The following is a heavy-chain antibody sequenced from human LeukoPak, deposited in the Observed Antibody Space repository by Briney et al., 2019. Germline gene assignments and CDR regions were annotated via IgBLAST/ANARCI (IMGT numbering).Heavy chain of an antibody. V-gene: IGHV1-69*01. CDR3: ARFPVLSGDYAMWFDP. CDR1: GGTFSSYA. Sequence: ASVKVSCKASGGTFSSYAISWARQAPGQGLEWMGGIIPIFGTANYAQKFQGRVTITADESTSTAYMELSSLRSEDTAVYYCARFPVLSGDYAMWFDPWGQGTLVTVSS. J-gene: IGHJ5*02. D-gene: IGHD4-17*01. CDR2: IIPIFGTA.